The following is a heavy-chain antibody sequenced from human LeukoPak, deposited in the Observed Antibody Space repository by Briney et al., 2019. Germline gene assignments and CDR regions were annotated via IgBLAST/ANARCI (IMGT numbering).Heavy chain of an antibody. CDR1: GFTFSNSA. CDR2: ISGSGGST. J-gene: IGHJ4*02. V-gene: IGHV3-23*01. CDR3: AKWLSAAANYFDY. D-gene: IGHD6-13*01. Sequence: PGGSLRLSCAASGFTFSNSAMNWVRQAPGKGLEWVSAISGSGGSTYYANSVKGRFTISRDNSRNTLYLQMNSLRAEDTAVYYCAKWLSAAANYFDYWGQGTLVTVSS.